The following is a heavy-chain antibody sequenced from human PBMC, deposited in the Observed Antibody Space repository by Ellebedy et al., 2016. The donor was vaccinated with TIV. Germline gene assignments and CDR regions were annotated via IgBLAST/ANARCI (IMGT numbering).Heavy chain of an antibody. Sequence: AASVQVSCKVSGYTLTELSMHWVRQAPGKGLEWMGGFDPEDGETIYAQKFQGRVTMTEDTSTDTAYMELSSLRSEDTAVYYCATYPTMVRGYYYYYGMDVWGQGTTVTVSS. J-gene: IGHJ6*02. CDR1: GYTLTELS. CDR3: ATYPTMVRGYYYYYGMDV. CDR2: FDPEDGET. D-gene: IGHD3-10*01. V-gene: IGHV1-24*01.